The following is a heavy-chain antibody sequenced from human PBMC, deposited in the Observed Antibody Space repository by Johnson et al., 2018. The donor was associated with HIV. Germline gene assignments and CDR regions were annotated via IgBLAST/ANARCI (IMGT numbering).Heavy chain of an antibody. CDR1: GFTFDDYA. D-gene: IGHD2-8*02. J-gene: IGHJ3*02. V-gene: IGHV3-9*01. CDR2: ISWNNGYR. CDR3: ARGPSQLYWPDVAFDI. Sequence: VQLVESGGGLVQPGGSLRLSCAASGFTFDDYAMHWVRQAPGKGLEWVSGISWNNGYRGYANSVKGRFTISRDNARNSLYLQMNSLRAEGTAVYYCARGPSQLYWPDVAFDIWGQGTTVTVSS.